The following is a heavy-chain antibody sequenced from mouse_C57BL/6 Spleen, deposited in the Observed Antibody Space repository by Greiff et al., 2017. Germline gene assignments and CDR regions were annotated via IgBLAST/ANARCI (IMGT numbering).Heavy chain of an antibody. D-gene: IGHD1-1*01. CDR1: GYAFSSYW. CDR3: ARRYYGSSYFDY. J-gene: IGHJ2*01. CDR2: IYPGDGDT. V-gene: IGHV1-80*01. Sequence: QVQLQQSGAELVKPGASVKISCKASGYAFSSYWMNWVKQRPGKGLEWIGQIYPGDGDTNYNGQFKGQATLTADNSSSTDYMQLSSLTSEYSAVYFLARRYYGSSYFDYWGQGTTLTVSA.